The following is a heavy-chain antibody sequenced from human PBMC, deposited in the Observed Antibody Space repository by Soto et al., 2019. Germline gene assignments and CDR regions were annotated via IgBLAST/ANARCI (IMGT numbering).Heavy chain of an antibody. CDR2: ISGSVGST. V-gene: IGHV3-23*01. CDR3: AKDLKITGAPYGMDV. CDR1: GFTFSSYA. D-gene: IGHD1-20*01. J-gene: IGHJ6*02. Sequence: PGGSLRLSCAASGFTFSSYAMSWVRQAPGKGLEWVSAISGSVGSTYYADSVKGRFTISRDNSKNTLYLQMNSLRAEDTAVYYCAKDLKITGAPYGMDVWGQGTTVTVSS.